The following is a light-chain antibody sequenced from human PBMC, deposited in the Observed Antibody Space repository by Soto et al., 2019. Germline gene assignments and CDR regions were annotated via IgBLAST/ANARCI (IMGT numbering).Light chain of an antibody. V-gene: IGLV2-8*01. J-gene: IGLJ3*02. CDR1: SSDVGGYNY. CDR3: CSYAGSNNRV. Sequence: QSALTQPPSASGSPGQSVTISCTGTSSDVGGYNYVSWYQQDPGKAPKLIIYEVIKRPSGVPDRFSGSKSGNTASLTVSGLQAVDEADYYCCSYAGSNNRVFGGGTKLTVL. CDR2: EVI.